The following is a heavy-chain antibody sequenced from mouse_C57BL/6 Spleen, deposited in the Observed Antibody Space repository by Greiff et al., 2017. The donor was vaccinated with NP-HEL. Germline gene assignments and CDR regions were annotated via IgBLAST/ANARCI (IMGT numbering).Heavy chain of an antibody. D-gene: IGHD2-3*01. CDR1: GFTFSSYA. J-gene: IGHJ2*01. CDR2: ISDGGSYT. V-gene: IGHV5-4*01. CDR3: ARCRDGSFDY. Sequence: EVQGVESGGGLVKPGGSLKLSCAASGFTFSSYAMSWVRQTPEKRLEWVATISDGGSYTYYPDNVKGRFTISRDNAKNNLYLQMSHLKSEDTAMYYCARCRDGSFDYWGQGTTLTVSS.